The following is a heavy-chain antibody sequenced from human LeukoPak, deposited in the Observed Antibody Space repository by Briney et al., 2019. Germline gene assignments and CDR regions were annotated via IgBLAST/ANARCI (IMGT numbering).Heavy chain of an antibody. CDR2: ISSNGGST. D-gene: IGHD3-10*01. CDR3: ARGRKLLWFGEFLY. V-gene: IGHV3-64*01. CDR1: GFTFSSYA. J-gene: IGHJ4*02. Sequence: GGSLRLSCAASGFTFSSYAMHWVRQAPGKGLEYVSAISSNGGSTYYANSVKGRFTISRDNSKNTLYLQMGSLRAEDMAVYSCARGRKLLWFGEFLYWGQGTLVTVSS.